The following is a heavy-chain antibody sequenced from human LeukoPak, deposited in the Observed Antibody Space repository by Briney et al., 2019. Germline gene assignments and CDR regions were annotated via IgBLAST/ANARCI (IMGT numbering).Heavy chain of an antibody. CDR1: GFTFRGYA. J-gene: IGHJ6*02. D-gene: IGHD3-10*01. Sequence: GGSLRLSCAASGFTFRGYAMSWVRQAPGKGLEWVSAISGSGGYKYYADSVKGRFTTSRDNSKNTPYLHMNSLRAEDTAVYYCAKGDYYGSGSYYSPPPYYYYGMDVWGQGTTVTVSS. CDR2: ISGSGGYK. CDR3: AKGDYYGSGSYYSPPPYYYYGMDV. V-gene: IGHV3-23*01.